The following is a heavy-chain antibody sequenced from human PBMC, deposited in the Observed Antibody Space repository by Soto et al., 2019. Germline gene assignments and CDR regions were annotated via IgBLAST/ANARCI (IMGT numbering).Heavy chain of an antibody. J-gene: IGHJ4*02. CDR2: IRSKANSYAT. CDR3: TRLSSRLPFDY. CDR1: GFTFSGSA. Sequence: GGSLRLSCAASGFTFSGSAMHWVRQASGKGLEWVGRIRSKANSYATAYAASVKGRFTISRDDSKNTAYLQMNSLKTEDTAVYYCTRLSSRLPFDYWGQGTLVTVSS. V-gene: IGHV3-73*01. D-gene: IGHD6-13*01.